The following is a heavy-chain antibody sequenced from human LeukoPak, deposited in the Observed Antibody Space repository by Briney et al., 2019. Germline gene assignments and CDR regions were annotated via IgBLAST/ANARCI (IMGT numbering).Heavy chain of an antibody. Sequence: SETLSLTCTVSGGSITSGNYYWSWIRQPAGKGLEWLGRIYTSGSTNYNPSLKSRVTISVDTSKNQFSLKLSSVTAADTAVYYCARVTGWAHTFDIWGQGTMVTVSS. CDR2: IYTSGST. CDR1: GGSITSGNYY. D-gene: IGHD1-14*01. V-gene: IGHV4-61*02. J-gene: IGHJ3*02. CDR3: ARVTGWAHTFDI.